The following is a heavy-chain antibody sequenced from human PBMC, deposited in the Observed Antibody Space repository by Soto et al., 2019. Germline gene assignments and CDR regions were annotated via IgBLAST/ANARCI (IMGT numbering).Heavy chain of an antibody. V-gene: IGHV4-59*11. CDR3: ARALELERRPYYYYMDV. CDR2: IYHSGST. Sequence: SETLSLTCTVSGGSIRRHYWSWIRQPPGKGLEWIGYIYHSGSTNYNPSLKSRVTMSVDTSKNQFSLRLSSVTAADTAVYYCARALELERRPYYYYMDVWGKGTTVTVS. D-gene: IGHD1-1*01. CDR1: GGSIRRHY. J-gene: IGHJ6*03.